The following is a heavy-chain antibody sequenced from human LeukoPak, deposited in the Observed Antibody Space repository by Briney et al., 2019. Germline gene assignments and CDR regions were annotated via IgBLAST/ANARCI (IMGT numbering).Heavy chain of an antibody. Sequence: GRSLRLSCAASGFTFRNYGMHWVRQAPGKGLEWVAVIWYDGNKVYYADSVKGRFTIYRDNSKNTVYLQMSSLRGEDTAVYYCARDIAVAGTYHFDPWGQGTLVTVSS. CDR2: IWYDGNKV. V-gene: IGHV3-33*01. CDR3: ARDIAVAGTYHFDP. D-gene: IGHD6-19*01. J-gene: IGHJ5*02. CDR1: GFTFRNYG.